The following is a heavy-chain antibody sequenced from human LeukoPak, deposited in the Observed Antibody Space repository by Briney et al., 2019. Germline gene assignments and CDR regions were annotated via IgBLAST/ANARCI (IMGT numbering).Heavy chain of an antibody. J-gene: IGHJ4*02. CDR2: VSYSGTT. V-gene: IGHV4-59*13. CDR1: HDSISTYS. D-gene: IGHD2-2*01. Sequence: PSETLSLTCTVSHDSISTYSWSSLRQPPGKGLEWLGYVSYSGTTNYNPSLKSRVTMSVDTSRSQFSLTLRSVTAADTAVYYCAGRYCTSTMCYVGAVAGYEFWGQGALVTVSS. CDR3: AGRYCTSTMCYVGAVAGYEF.